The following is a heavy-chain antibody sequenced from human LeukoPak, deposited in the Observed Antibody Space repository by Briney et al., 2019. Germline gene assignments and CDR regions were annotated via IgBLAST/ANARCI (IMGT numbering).Heavy chain of an antibody. CDR1: GGSISSYY. D-gene: IGHD2-15*01. V-gene: IGHV4-59*01. CDR2: IYYSGST. Sequence: SETLSLTCTVSGGSISSYYWSWIRQSPGKGLEWIGYIYYSGSTNYNPSLKSRVTISVDTSKNQFSLKLSSVTAADTAVYYCARIRCSGGSCTYGMDVWGQGTTVTVSS. CDR3: ARIRCSGGSCTYGMDV. J-gene: IGHJ6*02.